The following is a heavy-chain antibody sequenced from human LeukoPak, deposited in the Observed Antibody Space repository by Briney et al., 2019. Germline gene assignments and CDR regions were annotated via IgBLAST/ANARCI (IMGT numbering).Heavy chain of an antibody. Sequence: GRSLRLSCVASGFMFNSYGMHWVRQAPGKGLEWVAFTRLDGSNTSNADSVKGRFIISRDNSKNTLYLQMNSLRVEDTAVYYCAKDRRGFSGYGIHYWGQGILVTVSS. CDR3: AKDRRGFSGYGIHY. D-gene: IGHD5-12*01. J-gene: IGHJ4*02. CDR1: GFMFNSYG. CDR2: TRLDGSNT. V-gene: IGHV3-30*02.